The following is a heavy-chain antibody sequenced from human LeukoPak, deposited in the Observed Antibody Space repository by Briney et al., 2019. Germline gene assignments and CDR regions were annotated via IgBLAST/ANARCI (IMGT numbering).Heavy chain of an antibody. CDR2: ISAYNGNT. V-gene: IGHV1-18*01. CDR1: GYTFTSYG. J-gene: IGHJ5*02. D-gene: IGHD3-22*01. CDR3: ARGPHYYDSSGYYRS. Sequence: GASVKVSCKASGYTFTSYGISWVRQAPGQGLEWMGWISAYNGNTNYAQKLQGRVTMTTDTSTSTAYMELRSLRSDDTAVYYCARGPHYYDSSGYYRSWGQGTLVTVSS.